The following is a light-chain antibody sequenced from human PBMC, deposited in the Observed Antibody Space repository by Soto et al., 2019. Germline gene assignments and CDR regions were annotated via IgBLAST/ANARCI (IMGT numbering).Light chain of an antibody. CDR3: QQRSNWSFT. J-gene: IGKJ3*01. CDR1: QSVSSY. V-gene: IGKV3-11*01. CDR2: DAS. Sequence: EIVLTQSPATLSLSPGERATLSCRASQSVSSYLAWYQQKPGQAPRLLIYDASNRATGIPARFSGSGSGTDFTLTISSLEPEDFALYYCQQRSNWSFTFGPGTKVDIK.